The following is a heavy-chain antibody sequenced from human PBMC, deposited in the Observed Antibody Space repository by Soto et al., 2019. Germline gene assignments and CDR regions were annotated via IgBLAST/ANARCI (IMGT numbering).Heavy chain of an antibody. V-gene: IGHV1-18*01. Sequence: GASVKVSCKASGYTFTSYGISWVRQAPGRGLEWMGWISAYNGNTNYAQKLQGRVTMTTDTSTSTAYMELRSLRSDDTAVYYCARVPHVGATRDWFDPWGQGTLVTVSS. J-gene: IGHJ5*02. D-gene: IGHD1-26*01. CDR3: ARVPHVGATRDWFDP. CDR1: GYTFTSYG. CDR2: ISAYNGNT.